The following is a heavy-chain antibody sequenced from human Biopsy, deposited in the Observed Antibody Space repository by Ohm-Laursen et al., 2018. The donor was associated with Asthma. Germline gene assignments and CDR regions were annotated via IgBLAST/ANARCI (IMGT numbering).Heavy chain of an antibody. CDR2: ISVYNGNT. J-gene: IGHJ6*02. V-gene: IGHV1-18*01. D-gene: IGHD3-10*01. Sequence: SVKVSCKTSGYTFNSAGITWVRQAPVQGLEWMGWISVYNGNTKVAQKLQDRVTMITDTSTSTAYMELRSPRSDDTAVYFCARAVDYSHYYGIDVWGQGTTVTVS. CDR3: ARAVDYSHYYGIDV. CDR1: GYTFNSAG.